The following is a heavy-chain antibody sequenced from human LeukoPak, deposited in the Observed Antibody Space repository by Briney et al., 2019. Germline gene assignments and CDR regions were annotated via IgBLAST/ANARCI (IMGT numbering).Heavy chain of an antibody. Sequence: PSETLSLTCAVFGASINSGDTYWTWLRQPPGKGLEWIGFISYSGNTYYNPSLQSRVTISIDTSKNRFSLELASVTAADTADYFFARGSGSYAWPIFLPWGQGTLVTVSS. CDR1: GASINSGDTY. V-gene: IGHV4-30-4*01. J-gene: IGHJ5*02. D-gene: IGHD1-26*01. CDR3: ARGSGSYAWPIFLP. CDR2: ISYSGNT.